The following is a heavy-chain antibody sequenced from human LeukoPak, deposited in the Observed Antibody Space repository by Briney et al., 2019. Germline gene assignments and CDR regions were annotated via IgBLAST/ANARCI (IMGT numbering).Heavy chain of an antibody. D-gene: IGHD4-17*01. Sequence: WGSLRLYCAASGFTVSSNYMSWVRQAPGKGLEWVSVIYSGGSTYYADSVKGRFTISRDNSKNTLYLQMNSLRAEDTAVYYCASTFYGDSPPYWGQGTLAPVSS. CDR3: ASTFYGDSPPY. CDR2: IYSGGST. J-gene: IGHJ4*01. CDR1: GFTVSSNY. V-gene: IGHV3-66*01.